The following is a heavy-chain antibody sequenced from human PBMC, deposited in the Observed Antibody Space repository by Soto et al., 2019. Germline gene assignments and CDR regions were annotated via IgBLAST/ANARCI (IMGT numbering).Heavy chain of an antibody. Sequence: SVKVSCKASGLTFTSSAVQWLRQARGQRLEWIGWIVVGSGNTNYAQKFQERVTITRDMSTSTAYMELSSLRSEDTAVYYCAADYGDYSYYYYYYGMDVWGQGTTVTVSS. CDR1: GLTFTSSA. J-gene: IGHJ6*02. D-gene: IGHD4-17*01. CDR2: IVVGSGNT. CDR3: AADYGDYSYYYYYYGMDV. V-gene: IGHV1-58*01.